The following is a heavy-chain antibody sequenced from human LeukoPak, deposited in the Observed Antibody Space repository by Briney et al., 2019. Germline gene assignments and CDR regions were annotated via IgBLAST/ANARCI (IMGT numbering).Heavy chain of an antibody. J-gene: IGHJ3*02. Sequence: SETLSLTCTVSGYSISSGGYYWSWIRQHPGKGLEWIGYIYYSGSTYYNPSLKSRVTISVDTSKNQFSLKLSSVTAADTAVYYCARRHYGDYVIFDIWGQGTMVTVSS. V-gene: IGHV4-31*03. D-gene: IGHD4-17*01. CDR1: GYSISSGGYY. CDR3: ARRHYGDYVIFDI. CDR2: IYYSGST.